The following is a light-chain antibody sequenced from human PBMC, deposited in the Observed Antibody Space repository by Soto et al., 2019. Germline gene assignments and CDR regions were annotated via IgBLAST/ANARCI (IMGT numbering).Light chain of an antibody. CDR1: QSVSGW. CDR3: QQYETFSGT. Sequence: DIQMTQSPYSLSAAVGDRVTSACRASQSVSGWLAWYQQKPGEAPKLLIYDASALPRGVPSRFSGSGSGTKFTLTIASLQPDDFATYYCQQYETFSGTFGPGTTVDIK. V-gene: IGKV1-5*01. CDR2: DAS. J-gene: IGKJ1*01.